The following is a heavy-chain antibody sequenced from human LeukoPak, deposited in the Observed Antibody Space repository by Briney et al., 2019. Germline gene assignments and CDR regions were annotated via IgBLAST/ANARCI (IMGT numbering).Heavy chain of an antibody. J-gene: IGHJ6*03. V-gene: IGHV4-30-4*01. CDR3: ARTHYLRFLEDYYYYYLDV. D-gene: IGHD3-3*01. Sequence: SETLSLTCTVSGGSVSSGDHYWSWIRQPPGKGLEWIGCIHYSGSTYYNPSLTSRVAISVDTSNNQFSLKLSSVTAADTAVYYCARTHYLRFLEDYYYYYLDVWGKGTTVTVSS. CDR2: IHYSGST. CDR1: GGSVSSGDHY.